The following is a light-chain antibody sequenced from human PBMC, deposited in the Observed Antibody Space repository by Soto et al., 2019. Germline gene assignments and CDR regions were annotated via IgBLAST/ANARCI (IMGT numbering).Light chain of an antibody. Sequence: ETVLTQSPGTLSASPGERATLSCRASQSVSSNLAWYLQKPGQAPRLLIYGASTRATGILARFSGSGSGTEFTLTIGSLQSEDFAVYYCQQYNNWPLTFGPGTKVDIK. CDR3: QQYNNWPLT. J-gene: IGKJ3*01. CDR1: QSVSSN. V-gene: IGKV3-15*01. CDR2: GAS.